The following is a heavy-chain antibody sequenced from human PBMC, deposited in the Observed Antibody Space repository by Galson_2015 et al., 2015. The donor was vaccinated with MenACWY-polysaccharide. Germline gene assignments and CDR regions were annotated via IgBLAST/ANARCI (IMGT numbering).Heavy chain of an antibody. CDR2: ISGGGGGT. V-gene: IGHV3-23*01. D-gene: IGHD3-22*01. CDR3: AKDQYSYYDSSGYGASFDY. J-gene: IGHJ4*02. CDR1: GFPFSSYA. Sequence: SLRLSCAASGFPFSSYAMSWVGQAPGRGRGWVSVISGGGGGTFYADSVKGRFAISRDNSKNTLYLQMNGLRAEDTAVYYCAKDQYSYYDSSGYGASFDYWGQGTLVTVSS.